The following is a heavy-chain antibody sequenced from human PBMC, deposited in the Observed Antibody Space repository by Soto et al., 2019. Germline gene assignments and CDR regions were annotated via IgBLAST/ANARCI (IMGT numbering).Heavy chain of an antibody. CDR3: VRATAARQRDYSYHYYLHI. Sequence: QVQLVQSGAEVKKPGASVKVSCKASGYTFINYYIHWVRQAPGQGLEWMGVINPNGGSTVYAQKFLGRVTLTRDTSTSTVYVELSSLRSDDTAVYFCVRATAARQRDYSYHYYLHISGKGTTVTVSS. CDR1: GYTFINYY. J-gene: IGHJ6*03. D-gene: IGHD6-6*01. CDR2: INPNGGST. V-gene: IGHV1-46*03.